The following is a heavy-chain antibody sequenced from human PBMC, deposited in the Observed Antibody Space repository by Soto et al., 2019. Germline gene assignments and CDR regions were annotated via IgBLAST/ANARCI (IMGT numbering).Heavy chain of an antibody. CDR1: GGSISSGGYY. CDR2: IYYSGST. CDR3: ARDSRRSNFSPYYYGMDV. V-gene: IGHV4-31*03. J-gene: IGHJ6*02. Sequence: SETLSLTCTVSGGSISSGGYYWSWIRQHPGKGLEWIGYIYYSGSTYYSPSLKSRVTISVDTSKNQFSLKLSSVTAADTAVYYCARDSRRSNFSPYYYGMDVWGQGTTVTVSS. D-gene: IGHD4-4*01.